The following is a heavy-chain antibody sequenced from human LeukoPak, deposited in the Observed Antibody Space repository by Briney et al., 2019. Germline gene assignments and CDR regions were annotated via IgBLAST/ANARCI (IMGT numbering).Heavy chain of an antibody. J-gene: IGHJ3*02. CDR1: GGSITTNTW. V-gene: IGHV4-4*02. CDR2: ISHSGHT. D-gene: IGHD3-10*01. CDR3: ARRTTYYYGSGSLEDVFDI. Sequence: SETLSLTCGVSGGSITTNTWWSWVRQSPGKGLEWIGEISHSGHTNYNPSLQSRVTISGDMSKNQFSLKLSSVTAADTAFYYCARRTTYYYGSGSLEDVFDIWGQGTMVAVSS.